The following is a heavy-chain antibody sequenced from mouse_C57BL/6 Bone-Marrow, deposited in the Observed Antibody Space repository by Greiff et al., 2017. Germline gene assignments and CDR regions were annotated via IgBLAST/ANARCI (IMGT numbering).Heavy chain of an antibody. Sequence: EVQVVESGGGLVKPGGSLKLSCAASGFTFSSYAMSWVRQTPEKRLEWVATISDGGSYTYYPDNVKGRFTISRDNAKNNLYLQMSHLKSEDTAMYYCARALWHWYFDVWGTGTTVTVSS. D-gene: IGHD1-1*01. V-gene: IGHV5-4*01. CDR2: ISDGGSYT. CDR1: GFTFSSYA. J-gene: IGHJ1*03. CDR3: ARALWHWYFDV.